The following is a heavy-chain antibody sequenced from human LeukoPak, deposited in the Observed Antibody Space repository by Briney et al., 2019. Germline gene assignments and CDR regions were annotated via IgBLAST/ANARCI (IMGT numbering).Heavy chain of an antibody. V-gene: IGHV4-4*07. J-gene: IGHJ6*03. Sequence: SETLSLTCTVSGGSISSYYWSWIRQPAGKGLEWIGRIYTSGSTNYNPSLKSRVTMSVDTSKNQFSLKLSSVTAADTAVYYCARCELHIRENYDFWSGYSQDDYYYYMDVWGKGTTVTVSS. CDR2: IYTSGST. CDR3: ARCELHIRENYDFWSGYSQDDYYYYMDV. D-gene: IGHD3-3*01. CDR1: GGSISSYY.